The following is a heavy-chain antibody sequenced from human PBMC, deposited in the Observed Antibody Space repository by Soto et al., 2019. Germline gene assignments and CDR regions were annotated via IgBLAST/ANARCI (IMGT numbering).Heavy chain of an antibody. J-gene: IGHJ4*02. CDR2: ASGSGDKT. CDR1: GFMFXSSA. CDR3: AKEGTGSRGTFVDY. Sequence: GGSLRLXCAVSGFMFXSSAMSWVRQAPGQGLEWVSAASGSGDKTWYADSVKGRFTISRDNSRNSLYLQMNSLRPEDTAVYYCAKEGTGSRGTFVDYWGQGTLVTVSS. D-gene: IGHD1-1*01. V-gene: IGHV3-23*01.